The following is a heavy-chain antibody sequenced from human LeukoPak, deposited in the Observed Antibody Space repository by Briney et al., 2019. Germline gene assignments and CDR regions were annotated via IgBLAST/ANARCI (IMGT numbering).Heavy chain of an antibody. CDR2: IYTSGST. CDR3: AASAYDFWSGYYDDY. J-gene: IGHJ4*02. CDR1: AGSISSGSYY. V-gene: IGHV4-61*02. D-gene: IGHD3-3*01. Sequence: PSETLSLTCTVSAGSISSGSYYWSWIRQPAGKGLEWIGRIYTSGSTNYNPSLKSRVTISVDTSKNQFSLKLSSVTAADTAVYYCAASAYDFWSGYYDDYWGQGTLVTVSS.